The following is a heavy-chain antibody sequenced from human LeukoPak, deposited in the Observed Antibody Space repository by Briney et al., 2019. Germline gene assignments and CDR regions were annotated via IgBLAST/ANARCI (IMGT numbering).Heavy chain of an antibody. D-gene: IGHD1-26*01. J-gene: IGHJ4*02. V-gene: IGHV4-38-2*02. CDR1: GYSISSGYY. CDR2: IYYSGST. CDR3: ARAWDPAYSGSYYSLFFDN. Sequence: PSETLSLTCTVSGYSISSGYYWGWIRQPPGKGLEWIGSIYYSGSTYNNPSLQSRVTISVDTSKNQVSLKLSSVTAADTAVYYCARAWDPAYSGSYYSLFFDNWGQGTLVTVSS.